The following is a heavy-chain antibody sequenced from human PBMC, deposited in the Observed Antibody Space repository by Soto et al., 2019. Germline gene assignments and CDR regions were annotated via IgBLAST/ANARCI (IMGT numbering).Heavy chain of an antibody. CDR1: GFAFNSHD. D-gene: IGHD2-2*01. Sequence: GGSLRLSRTASGFAFNSHDFNWVRQAPGKGLEWISYISRTANTIYYADSVKGRFTISRDNAKNSLYLQMNSLRAEDTAVYYCARFYAAIYYYGMDVWGQGTTVTV. J-gene: IGHJ6*02. CDR3: ARFYAAIYYYGMDV. CDR2: ISRTANTI. V-gene: IGHV3-48*03.